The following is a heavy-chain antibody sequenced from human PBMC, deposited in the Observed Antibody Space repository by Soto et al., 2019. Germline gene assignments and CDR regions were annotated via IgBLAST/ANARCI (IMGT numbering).Heavy chain of an antibody. J-gene: IGHJ5*02. CDR2: IYYSGST. Sequence: ASETLSLTCTVSGGSISSYYWSWIRQPPGKGLEWIGYIYYSGSTNYNPSLKSRVTISVDTSKNQFSLKLSSVTAADTAVYYCARDLGDNWNGVWWFDPWGQGTLVTVSS. CDR1: GGSISSYY. D-gene: IGHD1-20*01. CDR3: ARDLGDNWNGVWWFDP. V-gene: IGHV4-59*01.